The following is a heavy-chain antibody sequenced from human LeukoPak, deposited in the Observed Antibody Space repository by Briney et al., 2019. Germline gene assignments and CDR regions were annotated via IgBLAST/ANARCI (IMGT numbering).Heavy chain of an antibody. CDR3: ARDNSGGSSGGVHGIGF. CDR2: ISTYNGNT. Sequence: ASVKVSFKASGYIFTSYAISWVRQAPGQGLEWMGWISTYNGNTNYEQTLQDRVTMTTDTSTRTAYMELRSLTSDDTAVYYCARDNSGGSSGGVHGIGFWGQGTLVTVSS. CDR1: GYIFTSYA. J-gene: IGHJ4*02. D-gene: IGHD4-23*01. V-gene: IGHV1-18*01.